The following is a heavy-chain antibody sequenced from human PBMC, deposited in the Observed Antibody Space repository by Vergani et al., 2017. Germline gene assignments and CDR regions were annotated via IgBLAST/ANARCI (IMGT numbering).Heavy chain of an antibody. D-gene: IGHD1-26*01. CDR1: GGSISSYY. CDR3: ARGGVSYSPLDY. Sequence: QVQLQESGPGLVKPSETLSLTCTVSGGSISSYYWSWIRQPPGKGLEWIGYIYYSGSTNYNPSLKSRVTISVDTSKNQFSLKLSSVTAADTAVYYCARGGVSYSPLDYWGQGTLVTVSS. V-gene: IGHV4-59*01. J-gene: IGHJ4*02. CDR2: IYYSGST.